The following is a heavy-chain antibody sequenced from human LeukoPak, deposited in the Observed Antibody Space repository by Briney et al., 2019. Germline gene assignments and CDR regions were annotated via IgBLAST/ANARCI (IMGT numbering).Heavy chain of an antibody. CDR3: AKDRLGYCSSTSCYAFDY. CDR1: GFTFSSYA. J-gene: IGHJ4*02. D-gene: IGHD2-2*01. Sequence: GSLRLSCAASGFTFSSYAMSWVRQAPGKGLEGVLAISGSGGSTYYADSVKGRFTISRDNSKNTPYLQMNSLRAEDTAVYYCAKDRLGYCSSTSCYAFDYWGQGTLVTVSS. V-gene: IGHV3-23*01. CDR2: ISGSGGST.